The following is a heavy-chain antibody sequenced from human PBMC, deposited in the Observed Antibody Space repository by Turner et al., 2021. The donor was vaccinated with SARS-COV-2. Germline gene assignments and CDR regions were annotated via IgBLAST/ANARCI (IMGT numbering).Heavy chain of an antibody. J-gene: IGHJ6*02. CDR3: ARYRVFVYDMDV. CDR2: INHSASI. Sequence: QVQLPPCGAGLLKPSDTLSLTGAVYGGSFRGYFWSWIRQPPGKGLEWIGEINHSASINYNPSLKSRVTISVDTSKNQFSLKLSSVTAADTAVYYCARYRVFVYDMDVWGQGTTVTVSS. CDR1: GGSFRGYF. V-gene: IGHV4-34*01. D-gene: IGHD6-13*01.